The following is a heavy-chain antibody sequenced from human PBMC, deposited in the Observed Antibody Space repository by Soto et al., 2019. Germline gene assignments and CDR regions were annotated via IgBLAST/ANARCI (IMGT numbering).Heavy chain of an antibody. CDR3: AKNYYLDN. CDR2: INVDDST. J-gene: IGHJ4*02. V-gene: IGHV3-23*01. Sequence: EVQLLESGGGLAQPGGSLRLSCAASGFTFSSYAMSWVHQAPGKGLEWVSSINVDDSTYYANSVKGRFTISRDNSKNTVNLQMTSLRADDTAVYYCAKNYYLDNWAQGTLVTVSS. CDR1: GFTFSSYA.